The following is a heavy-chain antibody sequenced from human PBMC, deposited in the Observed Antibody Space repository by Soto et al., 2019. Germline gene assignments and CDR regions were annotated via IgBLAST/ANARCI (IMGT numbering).Heavy chain of an antibody. Sequence: GGSLRLSCAVSGFSFSSYWMHWVRQAPGKGLVWVSRIKTDGSSTSYADPVKGRFTISRDNAKNTLYLQLNSLRAEDTAVYYCARVGSGSYWFDYWGQGTLVTVSS. J-gene: IGHJ4*02. CDR2: IKTDGSST. CDR3: ARVGSGSYWFDY. D-gene: IGHD1-26*01. V-gene: IGHV3-74*01. CDR1: GFSFSSYW.